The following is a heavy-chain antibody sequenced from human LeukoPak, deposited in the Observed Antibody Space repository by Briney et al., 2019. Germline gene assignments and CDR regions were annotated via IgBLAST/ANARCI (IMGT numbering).Heavy chain of an antibody. V-gene: IGHV1-69*13. J-gene: IGHJ4*02. Sequence: SVKVSCKASGGTFSSYAISWVRQAPGQGLEWMGGIIPIFGTANYAQKFQGRVTITADESTSTAYMELSSLRSEDTAVYYCARDQGYYDSSGYYQFDYWGQGTLVTVSS. CDR2: IIPIFGTA. D-gene: IGHD3-22*01. CDR3: ARDQGYYDSSGYYQFDY. CDR1: GGTFSSYA.